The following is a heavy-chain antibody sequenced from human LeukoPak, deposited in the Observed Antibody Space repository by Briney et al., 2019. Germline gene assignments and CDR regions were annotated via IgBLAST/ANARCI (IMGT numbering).Heavy chain of an antibody. CDR1: GGSFSGYY. V-gene: IGHV4-34*01. CDR3: ASQAVAGPLDY. CDR2: INHSGST. Sequence: SETLSLTCAVYGGSFSGYYWSWIRQPPGKGLEWIGEINHSGSTNYNPSLKSRVTISVDTSKNQFSLKLSSVTAADTAVYYCASQAVAGPLDYWGQGTLVTVSS. D-gene: IGHD6-19*01. J-gene: IGHJ4*02.